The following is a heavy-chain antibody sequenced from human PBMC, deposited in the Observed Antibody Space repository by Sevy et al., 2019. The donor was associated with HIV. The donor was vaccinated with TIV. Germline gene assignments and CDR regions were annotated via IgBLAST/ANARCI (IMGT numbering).Heavy chain of an antibody. J-gene: IGHJ3*02. CDR3: AKEGLRPYDSSSYYAGPEAFHI. D-gene: IGHD3-22*01. Sequence: GGSLRLSCAASGFTFSSYGMSWVRQAPGKGLEWVSAISRSGGRTYYADSVKGRFTISRDNSKNTLYLQMNSLRAEDTAVHYCAKEGLRPYDSSSYYAGPEAFHIWGQGTMVTVSS. CDR2: ISRSGGRT. V-gene: IGHV3-23*01. CDR1: GFTFSSYG.